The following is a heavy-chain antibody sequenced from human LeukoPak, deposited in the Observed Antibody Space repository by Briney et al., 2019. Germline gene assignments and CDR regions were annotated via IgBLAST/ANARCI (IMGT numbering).Heavy chain of an antibody. V-gene: IGHV3-9*01. CDR3: AKDTSIAVAGTALDH. CDR1: GFTFDDYA. Sequence: PGRSLGLSCAASGFTFDDYAMHWVRQAPGKGLEWVSGVSWNSGSIGYADSVKGRFTISRDNAKNSLYLQMNSLRAEDTALYYCAKDTSIAVAGTALDHWGQGTLVTVSS. J-gene: IGHJ4*02. CDR2: VSWNSGSI. D-gene: IGHD6-19*01.